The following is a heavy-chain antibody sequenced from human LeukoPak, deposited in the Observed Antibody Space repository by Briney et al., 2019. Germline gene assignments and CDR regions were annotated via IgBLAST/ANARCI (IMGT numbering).Heavy chain of an antibody. CDR1: GGSISSHY. D-gene: IGHD3-10*01. CDR3: ARDESYGSGRRYYYYYMDV. V-gene: IGHV4-59*11. CDR2: IYYSGST. J-gene: IGHJ6*03. Sequence: SETLSLTCTVSGGSISSHYWSWIRQPPGKGLEWIGYIYYSGSTNYNPSLKSRVTISVDTSKNQFSLKLSSVTAADTAVYYCARDESYGSGRRYYYYYMDVWGKGTTVTVSS.